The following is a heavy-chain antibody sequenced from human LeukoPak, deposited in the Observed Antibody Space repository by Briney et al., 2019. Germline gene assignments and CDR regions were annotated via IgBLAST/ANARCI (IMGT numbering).Heavy chain of an antibody. CDR3: ARGHTENYFDY. CDR2: IYHSGST. Sequence: SSQTLSLTCAVSDDSINSGDYSWSWIRQPPGKGLEWIGYIYHSGSTYYNPSLKSRVTISVDRPKNQFSLKLSSVTAADTAVYYCARGHTENYFDYWGQGTLVTVSS. V-gene: IGHV4-30-2*01. CDR1: DDSINSGDYS. D-gene: IGHD5-18*01. J-gene: IGHJ4*02.